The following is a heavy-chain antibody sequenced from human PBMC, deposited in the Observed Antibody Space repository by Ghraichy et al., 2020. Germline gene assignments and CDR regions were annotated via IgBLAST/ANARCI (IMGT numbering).Heavy chain of an antibody. CDR2: IYYSGST. CDR3: ARRDQTTVTTCFDY. Sequence: SETLSLTCTVSGGSISSSSYYWGWIRQPPGKGLEWIGSIYYSGSTYYNPSLKSRVTISVDTSKNQFSLKLSSVTAADTAVYYCARRDQTTVTTCFDYWGQGTLVTVSS. V-gene: IGHV4-39*01. CDR1: GGSISSSSYY. D-gene: IGHD4-17*01. J-gene: IGHJ4*02.